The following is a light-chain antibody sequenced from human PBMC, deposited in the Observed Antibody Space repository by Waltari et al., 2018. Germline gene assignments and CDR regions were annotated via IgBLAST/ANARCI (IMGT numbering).Light chain of an antibody. V-gene: IGLV1-40*01. CDR1: RSNIRAGYD. CDR2: GNN. Sequence: QSVLTQPPSVSGAPGQRVTISCTGDRSNIRAGYDVQGYPQVPLTAPRLHIFGNNNRPSGIPDRFSASKSGTSASLAITGLQADDEADYYCQSYDSSLSALVFGGGTKLTVL. J-gene: IGLJ3*02. CDR3: QSYDSSLSALV.